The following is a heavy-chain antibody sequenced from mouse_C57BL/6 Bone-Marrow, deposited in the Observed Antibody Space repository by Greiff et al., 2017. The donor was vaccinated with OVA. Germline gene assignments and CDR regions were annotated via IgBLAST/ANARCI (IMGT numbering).Heavy chain of an antibody. V-gene: IGHV1-81*01. Sequence: VQLQQSGAELARPGASVKLSCKASGYTFTSYGISWVKQRTGQGLEWTGEIYPRSGNTYYNEKFKGKATLTADKSSSTAYMELRSLTSEDSAVYFCARSYGSSYGYFDYWGQGTTLTVSS. CDR3: ARSYGSSYGYFDY. D-gene: IGHD1-1*01. CDR1: GYTFTSYG. CDR2: IYPRSGNT. J-gene: IGHJ2*01.